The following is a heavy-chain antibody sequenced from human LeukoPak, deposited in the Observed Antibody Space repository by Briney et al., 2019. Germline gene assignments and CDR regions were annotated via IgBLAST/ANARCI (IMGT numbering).Heavy chain of an antibody. D-gene: IGHD3-3*01. Sequence: PGGSLRLSCAVSGMTFERHGMHWVRQPPGKGLEWLAFIKYDGSRTDYEDSVKGRFTVSRDNSKNTLYLEMNSLRAEDTAVCYCAKDTIFTVDPFDYWGQGTLVTVSS. J-gene: IGHJ4*02. V-gene: IGHV3-30*02. CDR3: AKDTIFTVDPFDY. CDR1: GMTFERHG. CDR2: IKYDGSRT.